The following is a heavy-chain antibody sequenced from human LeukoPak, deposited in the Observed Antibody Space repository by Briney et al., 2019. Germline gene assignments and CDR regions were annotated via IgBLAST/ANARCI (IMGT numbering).Heavy chain of an antibody. J-gene: IGHJ3*02. CDR1: GFTVSSNY. CDR3: NYYDSSGYYYVPPDAFDI. D-gene: IGHD3-22*01. CDR2: IYSGGST. V-gene: IGHV3-53*04. Sequence: PGGSLRLSCAASGFTVSSNYMSWVRQAPGKGLEWVSVIYSGGSTYYADSVKGRFTISRHNSKNTLYLQMNSLRAEDTAVYYCNYYDSSGYYYVPPDAFDIWGQGIMVTVSS.